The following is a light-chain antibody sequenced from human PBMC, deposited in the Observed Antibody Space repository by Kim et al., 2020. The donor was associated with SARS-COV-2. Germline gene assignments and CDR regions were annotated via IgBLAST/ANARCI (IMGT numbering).Light chain of an antibody. V-gene: IGLV1-44*01. Sequence: GQELTSPCSGGDSNFGSKACNWYQQVPGTAPKLLIHTNDQRPSGVPDRFSGSKSGTSGSLVISGLQSEDEADYYCAAWDDSLHGPVFGGGTQLTVL. J-gene: IGLJ2*01. CDR3: AAWDDSLHGPV. CDR2: TND. CDR1: DSNFGSKA.